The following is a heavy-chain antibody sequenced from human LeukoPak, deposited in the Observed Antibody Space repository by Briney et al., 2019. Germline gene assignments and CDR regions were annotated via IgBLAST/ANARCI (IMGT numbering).Heavy chain of an antibody. CDR1: GGSFSGYY. CDR2: INHSGST. CDR3: ARGYCSGGSCYLDP. Sequence: SETLSLTCAVYGGSFSGYYWSWIRQPPGKGLEWIGEINHSGSTNYNPSLKSRVTTSVDTSKNQFSLKLSSVTAADTAVYYCARGYCSGGSCYLDPWGQGTTVTVSS. V-gene: IGHV4-34*01. J-gene: IGHJ6*02. D-gene: IGHD2-15*01.